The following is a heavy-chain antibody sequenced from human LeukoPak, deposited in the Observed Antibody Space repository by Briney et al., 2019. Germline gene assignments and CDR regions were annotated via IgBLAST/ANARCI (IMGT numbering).Heavy chain of an antibody. V-gene: IGHV3-23*01. J-gene: IGHJ3*02. D-gene: IGHD3-10*01. CDR2: ISGSGGST. Sequence: PGGSLRLSCAASGFTFSSYAMSWVRQAPGKGLEWVSAISGSGGSTYYADSVKGRFTISRDNSKNTLYLQMSSLRAEDTAVYYWARAPDRSGSNYEGFNIWGQGTMVTVSS. CDR1: GFTFSSYA. CDR3: ARAPDRSGSNYEGFNI.